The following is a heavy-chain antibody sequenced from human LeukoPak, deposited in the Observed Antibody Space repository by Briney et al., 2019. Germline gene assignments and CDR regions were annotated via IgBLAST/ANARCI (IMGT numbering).Heavy chain of an antibody. CDR2: IYHSGST. J-gene: IGHJ3*02. D-gene: IGHD5-24*01. V-gene: IGHV4-4*02. CDR3: ARDEGDGYNEDAFDI. Sequence: SWVRQPPGKGLEWIGEIYHSGSTNYNPSLKSRVTISVDKSKNQFSLKLSSVTAADTAVYYCARDEGDGYNEDAFDIWGQGTMVTVSS.